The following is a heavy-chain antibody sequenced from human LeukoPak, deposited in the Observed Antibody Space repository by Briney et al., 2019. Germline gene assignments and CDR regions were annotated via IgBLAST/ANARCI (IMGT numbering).Heavy chain of an antibody. CDR1: AFHFDTYW. V-gene: IGHV5-51*01. D-gene: IGHD3-3*01. Sequence: GGSLQISCKGSAFHFDTYWIAWVRPMPGKGLEWMGIIYSGDSDTRYSPSFEGQDTISAVKSSRIAYLQWRSLQASDAAVYYCERVRFQEKGVPVRGGPFDIWGQGTRITVSS. CDR2: IYSGDSDT. CDR3: ERVRFQEKGVPVRGGPFDI. J-gene: IGHJ3*02.